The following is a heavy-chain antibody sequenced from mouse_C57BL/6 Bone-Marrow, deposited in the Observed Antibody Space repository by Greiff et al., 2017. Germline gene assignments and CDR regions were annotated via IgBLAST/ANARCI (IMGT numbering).Heavy chain of an antibody. V-gene: IGHV1-55*01. J-gene: IGHJ2*01. CDR2: IYPTSGRT. CDR1: GYTFTSYW. Sequence: VQLQQPGAELVKPGASVKMSCKASGYTFTSYWITWVKQRPGQGLEWIGVIYPTSGRTNYNEKFKSKAILTVDTSSNTAYMQLRSLTSEDSAVFYCARTGPLGRSFDYWGQGTTLTVSS. D-gene: IGHD4-1*01. CDR3: ARTGPLGRSFDY.